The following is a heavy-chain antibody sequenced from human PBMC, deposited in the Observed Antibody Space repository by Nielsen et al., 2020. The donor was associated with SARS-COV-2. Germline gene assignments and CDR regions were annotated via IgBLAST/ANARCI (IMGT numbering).Heavy chain of an antibody. V-gene: IGHV1-2*06. J-gene: IGHJ5*02. CDR3: ATSSPMNSSPWFDP. CDR2: INPNSGAT. D-gene: IGHD3-22*01. Sequence: ASVKVSCKASGYTFTSYGISWVRQAPGQGLEWMGLINPNSGATNYAQKFQGRVTMTRDTSISTAYMELSRLRSDDTAVYYCATSSPMNSSPWFDPWGQGTLVTVSS. CDR1: GYTFTSYG.